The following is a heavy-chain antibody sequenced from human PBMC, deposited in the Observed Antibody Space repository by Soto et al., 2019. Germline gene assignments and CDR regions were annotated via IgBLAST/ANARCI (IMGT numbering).Heavy chain of an antibody. CDR3: ARDLPASGSYYRGYAFDI. J-gene: IGHJ3*02. D-gene: IGHD1-26*01. Sequence: PSETLSLTCTVSGGSISSGGYYWSWIRQHPGKDLEWIGYIYYSGSTYYNPSLKSRVTISVDTSKNQFSLKLSSVTAADTAVYYCARDLPASGSYYRGYAFDIWGQGTMVTVSS. CDR2: IYYSGST. CDR1: GGSISSGGYY. V-gene: IGHV4-31*03.